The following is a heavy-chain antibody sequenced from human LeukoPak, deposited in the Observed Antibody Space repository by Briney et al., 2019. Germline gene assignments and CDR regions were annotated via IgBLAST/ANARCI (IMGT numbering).Heavy chain of an antibody. Sequence: GASVKVSCKASGYTFTSYGISWVRQAPGQGLEWMGWINTNIGDPTYAQGFTGRFAFSLDTSVSTAYLQISSLKTEDTAVYYCARLAYCGGTSCYPDYWGQGTLVTVSS. CDR3: ARLAYCGGTSCYPDY. CDR1: GYTFTSYG. J-gene: IGHJ4*02. CDR2: INTNIGDP. V-gene: IGHV7-4-1*02. D-gene: IGHD2-2*01.